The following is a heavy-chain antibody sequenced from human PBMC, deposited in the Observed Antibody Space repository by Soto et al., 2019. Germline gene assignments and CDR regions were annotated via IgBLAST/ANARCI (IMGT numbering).Heavy chain of an antibody. D-gene: IGHD3-10*01. Sequence: PWGSLRLSCAVSGFTVISYYMTWVRQAPGKGLEWVSVIFSGGNTYYADSVKGRFTISRDTSKNTLYLQMNSLRDEDTAVYYCARVPYYGAAVDYWGQGTLVTVSS. CDR2: IFSGGNT. CDR1: GFTVISYY. CDR3: ARVPYYGAAVDY. J-gene: IGHJ4*02. V-gene: IGHV3-53*01.